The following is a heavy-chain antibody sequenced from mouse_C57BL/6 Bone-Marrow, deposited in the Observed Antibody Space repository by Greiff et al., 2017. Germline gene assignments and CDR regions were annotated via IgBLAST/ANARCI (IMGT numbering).Heavy chain of an antibody. Sequence: VQLKESGAELVRPGASVKLSCTASGFNIKDDYMNWVKQRPEQGLEWIGWIDPENGDTKYASKFQGKATITADTSSNTAYLQLSSLTSEDTAVYYWTPYYYGSSYGYGGQGTTLTVSA. V-gene: IGHV14-4*01. D-gene: IGHD1-1*01. CDR1: GFNIKDDY. CDR3: TPYYYGSSYGY. CDR2: IDPENGDT. J-gene: IGHJ2*01.